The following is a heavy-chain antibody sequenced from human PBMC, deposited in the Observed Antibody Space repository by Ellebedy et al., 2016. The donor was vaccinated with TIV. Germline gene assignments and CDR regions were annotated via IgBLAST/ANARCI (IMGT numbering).Heavy chain of an antibody. D-gene: IGHD3-22*01. CDR1: GFTFSSYD. CDR2: IGTAGDT. J-gene: IGHJ4*02. V-gene: IGHV3-13*01. CDR3: ARGDYYDSSGPC. Sequence: PGGSLRLSCAASGFTFSSYDMHWVRQATGKGLEWVSAIGTAGDTSYPGSVKGRFTISRDNAKNSLYLQMNSLRAEDTAVYYCARGDYYDSSGPCWGQGTLVTVSS.